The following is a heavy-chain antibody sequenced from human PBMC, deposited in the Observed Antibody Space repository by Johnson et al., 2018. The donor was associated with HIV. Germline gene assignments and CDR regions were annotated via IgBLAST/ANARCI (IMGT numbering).Heavy chain of an antibody. J-gene: IGHJ3*02. Sequence: VQLVESGGRVVRPGGSLRLSCVASGFTFSSYVMSWVRQAPGKGLEWVSGINWNGGSTGYADSVKGRFTISRDNAKNSLYLQMNSLRAEDTALYYCARDSVGARGAFDIWGQGTMVTVSS. CDR3: ARDSVGARGAFDI. D-gene: IGHD1-26*01. V-gene: IGHV3-20*04. CDR1: GFTFSSYV. CDR2: INWNGGST.